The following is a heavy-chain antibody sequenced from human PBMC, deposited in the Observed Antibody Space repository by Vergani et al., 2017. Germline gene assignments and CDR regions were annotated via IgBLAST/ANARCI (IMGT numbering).Heavy chain of an antibody. D-gene: IGHD7-27*01. J-gene: IGHJ4*02. CDR2: IYPDDSDT. CDR1: GYNFPNYW. V-gene: IGHV5-51*03. Sequence: EVQLVQSGAELKKPGESLKISCKGSGYNFPNYWIGWVRQMPGKGLEWMGSIYPDDSDTRYSPSFQGQVTISGDKSISTAYLQWSSLKASDTAMYYCATQGGTGILPNYFDYWGQGTLVTVSS. CDR3: ATQGGTGILPNYFDY.